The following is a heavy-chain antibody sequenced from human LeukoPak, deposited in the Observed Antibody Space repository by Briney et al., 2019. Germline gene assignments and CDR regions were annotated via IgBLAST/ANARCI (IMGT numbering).Heavy chain of an antibody. CDR1: GGSISSGGYY. CDR2: INHSGST. V-gene: IGHV4-39*07. J-gene: IGHJ6*02. CDR3: ARGVLAVAASLGRPEYYYYGMDV. D-gene: IGHD6-19*01. Sequence: SETLSLTCTVSGGSISSGGYYWSWIRQPPGKGLEWIGEINHSGSTNYNPSLKSRVTISVDTSKNQFSLKLSSVTAADTAVYYCARGVLAVAASLGRPEYYYYGMDVWGQGTTVTVSS.